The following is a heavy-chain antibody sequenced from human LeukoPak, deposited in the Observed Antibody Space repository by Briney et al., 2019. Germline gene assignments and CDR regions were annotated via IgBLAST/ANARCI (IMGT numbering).Heavy chain of an antibody. CDR1: GGSISGSSYY. Sequence: SETLSLACTVSGGSISGSSYYWGWIRQPPGKGLEWIGTIYYRGNTYYNPSLKSRVSISVDTSKNQFSLKLSSVTAADTAVYYCARAVPYDFWAFDIWGQGTMVTVSS. CDR2: IYYRGNT. D-gene: IGHD3-3*01. CDR3: ARAVPYDFWAFDI. J-gene: IGHJ3*02. V-gene: IGHV4-39*07.